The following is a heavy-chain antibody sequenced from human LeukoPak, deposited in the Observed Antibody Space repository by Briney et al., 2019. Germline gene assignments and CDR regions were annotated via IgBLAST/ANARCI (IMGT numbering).Heavy chain of an antibody. CDR3: ATIYSSSWYLFDY. J-gene: IGHJ4*02. V-gene: IGHV4-34*01. CDR2: INHSGST. D-gene: IGHD6-13*01. CDR1: GGSFSGYY. Sequence: SETLSLTCAVYGGSFSGYYWSWIRQPPGKGLEWIGEINHSGSTNYNPSLKSRVTISVDTSKNQFSLKLSSVTAADTAVYYCATIYSSSWYLFDYWGQGTLVTVSS.